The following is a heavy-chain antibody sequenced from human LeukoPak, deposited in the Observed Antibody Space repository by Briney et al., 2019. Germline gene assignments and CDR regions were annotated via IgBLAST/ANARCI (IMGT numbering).Heavy chain of an antibody. Sequence: ASVKVSCKASGYTSTSYDINWVRQATGQGLEWMGWMKPNSGNTGYAQKFQGRVTMTRNTSINTAYMELSSLRSEDTALYYCASPSYDSSGYGSFDIWGQGTMVTVSS. CDR2: MKPNSGNT. CDR3: ASPSYDSSGYGSFDI. D-gene: IGHD3-22*01. CDR1: GYTSTSYD. J-gene: IGHJ3*02. V-gene: IGHV1-8*01.